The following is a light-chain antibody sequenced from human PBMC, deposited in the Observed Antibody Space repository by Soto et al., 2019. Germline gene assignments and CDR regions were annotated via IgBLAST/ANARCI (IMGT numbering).Light chain of an antibody. CDR3: QQYNSYSPWT. CDR2: DAS. V-gene: IGKV1-5*01. J-gene: IGKJ1*01. Sequence: DIQMTQSPSTLSASVGDRVTISCRASQRISSWLAWYQQKPGKAPKLLIYDASSLESGVPSRFSGSGFGTEFTLTISSLQPDDFATYYCQQYNSYSPWTFGQGTKVEIK. CDR1: QRISSW.